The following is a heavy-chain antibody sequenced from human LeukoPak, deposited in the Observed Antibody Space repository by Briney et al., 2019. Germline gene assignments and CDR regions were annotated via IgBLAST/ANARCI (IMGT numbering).Heavy chain of an antibody. D-gene: IGHD2-15*01. CDR2: IYYSGST. Sequence: PSETLSLTCTVSGGSISSYYWSWIWQPPGKGLEWIGYIYYSGSTNYNPSLKSRVTISVDTSKNQFSLKLSSVTAADTAVYYCARDHCSGGSCYIFDYWGQGTLVTVSS. CDR1: GGSISSYY. CDR3: ARDHCSGGSCYIFDY. V-gene: IGHV4-59*01. J-gene: IGHJ4*02.